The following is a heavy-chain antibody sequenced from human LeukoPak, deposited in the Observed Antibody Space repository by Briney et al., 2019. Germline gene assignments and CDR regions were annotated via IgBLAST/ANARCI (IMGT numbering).Heavy chain of an antibody. V-gene: IGHV4-59*01. CDR1: GGSISSYY. Sequence: SETLSLTCTVSGGSISSYYWSWIRQPPEKGLEWIGYIYYSGTTNYNPSLKSRVTISVDTSKNQFSLKLSSVTAADTAVYYCARGVYIAAAQYAYWGQGTLVTVSS. CDR2: IYYSGTT. D-gene: IGHD6-13*01. CDR3: ARGVYIAAAQYAY. J-gene: IGHJ4*02.